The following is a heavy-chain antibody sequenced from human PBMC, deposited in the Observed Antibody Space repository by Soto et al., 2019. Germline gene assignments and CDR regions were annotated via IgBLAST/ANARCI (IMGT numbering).Heavy chain of an antibody. CDR1: GGTFSSYA. V-gene: IGHV1-69*01. CDR3: ARAPLGYCSSTSCYREYYFDY. CDR2: IIPIFGTA. D-gene: IGHD2-2*02. Sequence: QVQLVQSGAEVKKPGSSVKVSCKASGGTFSSYAISWVRQAPGQGLEWMGGIIPIFGTANYAQKFQGRVTITADESTSTAYMELSSLRSDDTAVYYCARAPLGYCSSTSCYREYYFDYWGQGNLVTVSS. J-gene: IGHJ4*02.